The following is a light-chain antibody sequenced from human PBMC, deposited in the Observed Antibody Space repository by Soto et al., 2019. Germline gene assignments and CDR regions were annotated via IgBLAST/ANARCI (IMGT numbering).Light chain of an antibody. Sequence: EIVLTQSPVTLSLSPGDRATLSCRASQSVGSFLAWFQQKPGQAPRLLIYAASDRATGIPARFSGSGSGTDFTLTISSLEPEDFAVYYCQHRSNWPPWTFGQGTKVEIK. CDR2: AAS. V-gene: IGKV3-11*01. CDR3: QHRSNWPPWT. J-gene: IGKJ1*01. CDR1: QSVGSF.